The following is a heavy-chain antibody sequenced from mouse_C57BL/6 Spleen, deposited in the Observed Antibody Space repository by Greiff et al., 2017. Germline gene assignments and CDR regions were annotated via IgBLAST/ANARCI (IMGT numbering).Heavy chain of an antibody. V-gene: IGHV1-72*01. J-gene: IGHJ4*01. Sequence: QVQLQQPGAELVKPGASVKLSCKASGYTFTSYWMHWVKQRPGRGLEWIGRIDPNSGGTKSNEKFKSKATLTVDKPSSTAYMQLSSLTSEDSAVYYCARSSDGLRDAKSYYYAMDYWGQGTSVTVSS. CDR1: GYTFTSYW. CDR2: IDPNSGGT. D-gene: IGHD1-1*01. CDR3: ARSSDGLRDAKSYYYAMDY.